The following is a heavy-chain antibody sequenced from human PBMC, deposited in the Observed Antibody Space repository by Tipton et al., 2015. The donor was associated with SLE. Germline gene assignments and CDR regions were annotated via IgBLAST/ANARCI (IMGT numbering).Heavy chain of an antibody. J-gene: IGHJ5*02. CDR1: GYTFTGYY. CDR2: INPSSGGT. CDR3: ASLGYCSGGSCLRA. Sequence: QLVQSGAEVKKTGASVKVSCKASGYTFTGYYIYWVRQAPGQGLEWMGWINPSSGGTNNAQKFQGRVTLTRDTSISTAYMELNSLRSDDTALYYCASLGYCSGGSCLRAWGQGTQVTVSS. V-gene: IGHV1-2*02. D-gene: IGHD2-15*01.